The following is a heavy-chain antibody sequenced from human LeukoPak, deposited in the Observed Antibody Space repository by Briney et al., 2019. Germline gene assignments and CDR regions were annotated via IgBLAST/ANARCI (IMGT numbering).Heavy chain of an antibody. CDR3: ARGRGKGYCSGGSCYQGNFDY. J-gene: IGHJ4*02. D-gene: IGHD2-15*01. V-gene: IGHV4-61*08. CDR2: IYYSGST. Sequence: SETLSLTCTVSGGSITSGDYYWSWIRQPPGKGLEWIGYIYYSGSTNYNPSLKSRVTISVDTSKNQFSLKLSSVTAADTAVYYCARGRGKGYCSGGSCYQGNFDYWGQGTLVTVSS. CDR1: GGSITSGDYY.